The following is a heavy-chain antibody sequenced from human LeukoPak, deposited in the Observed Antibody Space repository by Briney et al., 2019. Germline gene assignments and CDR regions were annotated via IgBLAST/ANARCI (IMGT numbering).Heavy chain of an antibody. D-gene: IGHD3-16*01. J-gene: IGHJ4*02. CDR1: GGSFSGYY. CDR3: ARRGQGYYFDY. Sequence: SETLSLTCAVYGGSFSGYYWSWIRQPPGKGLEWIGYIHYSGSTNYNPSLKSRVTISVDTSKNQFSLKLSSVTAADTAVYYCARRGQGYYFDYWGQGTLVTVSS. V-gene: IGHV4-59*08. CDR2: IHYSGST.